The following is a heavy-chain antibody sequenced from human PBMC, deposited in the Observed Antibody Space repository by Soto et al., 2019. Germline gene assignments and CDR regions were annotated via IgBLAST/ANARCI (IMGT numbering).Heavy chain of an antibody. D-gene: IGHD3-16*01. CDR3: TRDRGFFGATVEYYDY. CDR2: IRSETYGGST. V-gene: IGHV3-49*04. CDR1: GFSFEAYN. J-gene: IGHJ4*02. Sequence: PGGSLRLSCTTSGFSFEAYNLSWVRQAPGKGPEWISFIRSETYGGSTEYAASVKGRFTMSRDDSKSIAFLQMNSLKTEDTGVYYCTRDRGFFGATVEYYDYWGQGTLVTVSS.